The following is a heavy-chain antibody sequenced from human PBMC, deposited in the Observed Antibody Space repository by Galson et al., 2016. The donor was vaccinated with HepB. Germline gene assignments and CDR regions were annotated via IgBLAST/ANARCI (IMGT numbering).Heavy chain of an antibody. Sequence: SLRLSCAASGFSFSTYGMHWVRQAPGKGLEWVAVLSYADGTYKYYSESVKGRFTISRDNAENTLYLQMDSLRAEDTAVYYCAKDKTHLAAATLPSYFDSWGQGTLVTVS. D-gene: IGHD2-15*01. CDR2: LSYADGTYK. J-gene: IGHJ4*02. V-gene: IGHV3-30*18. CDR1: GFSFSTYG. CDR3: AKDKTHLAAATLPSYFDS.